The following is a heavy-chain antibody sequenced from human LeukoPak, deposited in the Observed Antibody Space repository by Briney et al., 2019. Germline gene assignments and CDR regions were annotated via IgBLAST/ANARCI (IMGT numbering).Heavy chain of an antibody. CDR1: GFTFSSYS. CDR2: ISSSSSYI. CDR3: ARGYCSGGSCYGDY. V-gene: IGHV3-21*01. J-gene: IGHJ4*02. D-gene: IGHD2-15*01. Sequence: PGGSLRLSCAASGFTFSSYSMNWVRQAPGKGREWVSSISSSSSYIYYADSVKGRFTISRDNAKNSLYLQMNSLRAEDTAVYYCARGYCSGGSCYGDYWGQGTLVTVSS.